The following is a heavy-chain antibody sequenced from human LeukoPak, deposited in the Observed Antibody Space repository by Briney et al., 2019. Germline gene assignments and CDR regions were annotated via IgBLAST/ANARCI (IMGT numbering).Heavy chain of an antibody. V-gene: IGHV5-51*01. D-gene: IGHD1-1*01. CDR3: TTGFRGDGLTDDAFDI. Sequence: GESLKISCKASGYSFGDYYLGWVRQTPGKGLEWMGIIWPGDSNSRYSPSFQGQVTFSADKSINSAFLHWSSLRASDTAMYYCTTGFRGDGLTDDAFDIWGQGTMVIVSS. J-gene: IGHJ3*02. CDR1: GYSFGDYY. CDR2: IWPGDSNS.